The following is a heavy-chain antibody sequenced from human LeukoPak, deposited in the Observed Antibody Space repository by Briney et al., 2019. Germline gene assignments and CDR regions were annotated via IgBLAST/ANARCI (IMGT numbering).Heavy chain of an antibody. CDR3: ARDEGGSSWYRGSDFDY. D-gene: IGHD6-13*01. V-gene: IGHV3-21*01. CDR2: ISSSSSYI. Sequence: GGSLRLSCAASGFTFSSYSMNWVRQAPGKGLEWVSSISSSSSYIYYADSVKGRFTISRDNAKNSLYLQMSSLRAEDTAVYYCARDEGGSSWYRGSDFDYWGQGTLVTASS. CDR1: GFTFSSYS. J-gene: IGHJ4*02.